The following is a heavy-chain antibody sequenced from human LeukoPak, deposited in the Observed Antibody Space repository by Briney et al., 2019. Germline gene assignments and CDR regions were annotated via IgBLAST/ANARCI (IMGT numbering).Heavy chain of an antibody. CDR2: ISGSGGST. D-gene: IGHD3-16*02. V-gene: IGHV3-23*01. CDR3: AKVGDDYIWGSYPFDAFDI. J-gene: IGHJ3*02. Sequence: PGRSLRLSCAASGFTFSSYAMSWVRQAPGKGLEWVSAISGSGGSTYYADSVKGRFTISRDNSKNTLYLQMNSLRAEDTAVYYCAKVGDDYIWGSYPFDAFDIWGQGTMVTVSS. CDR1: GFTFSSYA.